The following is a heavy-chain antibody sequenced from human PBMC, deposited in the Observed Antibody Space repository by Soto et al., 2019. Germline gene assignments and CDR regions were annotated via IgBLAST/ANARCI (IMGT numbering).Heavy chain of an antibody. D-gene: IGHD6-6*01. CDR3: ARDIEYSSSPSPX. Sequence: ASLKVSCNASGYTFTGYYMHWVRQAPGQGLEWMGWINPNSGGTNYAQKFQGRVTMTRETSISTAYMELSRLRSDDTAVYYCARDIEYSSSPSPXWGQGTMVTVSX. V-gene: IGHV1-2*02. CDR2: INPNSGGT. J-gene: IGHJ4*02. CDR1: GYTFTGYY.